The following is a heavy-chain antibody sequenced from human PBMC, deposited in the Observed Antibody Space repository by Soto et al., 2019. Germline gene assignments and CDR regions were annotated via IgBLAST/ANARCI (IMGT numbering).Heavy chain of an antibody. CDR2: ISRGGDII. D-gene: IGHD2-8*02. CDR3: AKELHYCETGGPDAPGFDP. V-gene: IGHV3-23*01. Sequence: GGSLRLSCAASGFDFSRHGMTWIRQAPGKGLQWVSFISRGGDIIYHTYSVKGRFTVSRDNSRNFLYLEMSRLRAEDTAIYYCAKELHYCETGGPDAPGFDPWGQGTLVTVSS. J-gene: IGHJ5*02. CDR1: GFDFSRHG.